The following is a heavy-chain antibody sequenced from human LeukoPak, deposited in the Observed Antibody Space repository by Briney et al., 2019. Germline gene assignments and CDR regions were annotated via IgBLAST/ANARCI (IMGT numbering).Heavy chain of an antibody. CDR3: TTHTVTHDY. J-gene: IGHJ4*02. CDR2: IKSKSDGGTT. CDR1: IFTFSNVW. Sequence: PGGSLRLSCAASIFTFSNVWMSWVRQVPGKGLEWVGRIKSKSDGGTTDFAAPVKGRFTILRDDSKNTLYLQMNSLKTEDTAVYYCTTHTVTHDYWGQGTLVTVSS. D-gene: IGHD4-17*01. V-gene: IGHV3-15*01.